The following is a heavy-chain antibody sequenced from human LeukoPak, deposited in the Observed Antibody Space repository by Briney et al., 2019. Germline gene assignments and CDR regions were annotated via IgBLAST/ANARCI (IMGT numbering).Heavy chain of an antibody. CDR2: ISHTGTTM. Sequence: PGGSLRLSCAASGFTFSDHYMSWIRQAPGKGLEWVSYISHTGTTMYYADSVKGRFTLSRDNARNSLYLQMNSLRAEDTAVYYCARGHWGLDSWGQGTLVSVSS. CDR1: GFTFSDHY. V-gene: IGHV3-11*04. J-gene: IGHJ5*01. CDR3: ARGHWGLDS. D-gene: IGHD7-27*01.